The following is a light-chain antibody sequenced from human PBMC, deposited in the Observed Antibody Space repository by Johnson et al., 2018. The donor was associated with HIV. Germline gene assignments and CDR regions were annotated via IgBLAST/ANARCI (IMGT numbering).Light chain of an antibody. CDR1: SSNIGNNY. Sequence: QSVLTQPPSVSAAPGQKVTISCSGSSSNIGNNYVSWYQQLPRGAPKLLIYDNNKRPSGIPDRFSGSKSGTSATLGITGLQTGDEADYYCGTWDSSLSAYVFGTGTKVTVL. J-gene: IGLJ1*01. CDR2: DNN. V-gene: IGLV1-51*01. CDR3: GTWDSSLSAYV.